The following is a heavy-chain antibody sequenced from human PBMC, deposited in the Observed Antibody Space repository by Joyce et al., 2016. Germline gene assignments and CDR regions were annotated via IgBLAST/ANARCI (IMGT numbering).Heavy chain of an antibody. Sequence: EVQLVESGGGLIQPGGSMRLSCAASGFTVRNNYMTWVRQAPGKGLEWVSFIYRGGDTYYADSVKGRFTISRDKNTLYLQMNSLRVEDTAVYYCARVPGFHWGQGTLVTVSS. CDR3: ARVPGFH. CDR2: IYRGGDT. CDR1: GFTVRNNY. J-gene: IGHJ4*02. V-gene: IGHV3-53*01.